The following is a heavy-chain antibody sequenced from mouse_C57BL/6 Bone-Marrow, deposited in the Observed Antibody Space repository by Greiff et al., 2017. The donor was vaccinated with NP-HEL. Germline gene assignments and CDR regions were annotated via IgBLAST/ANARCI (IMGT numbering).Heavy chain of an antibody. D-gene: IGHD1-1*01. CDR3: ARSRVYYYGRGY. CDR1: GYAFTNYL. J-gene: IGHJ3*01. V-gene: IGHV1-54*01. Sequence: QVQLQQSGAELVRPGTSVKVSCKASGYAFTNYLIEWVKQRPGQGLEWIGVINPGSGGTNYNEKFKGKATLTADKSSSTAYMQLSSLTSEDSAVYFCARSRVYYYGRGYWGQGTLVTVSA. CDR2: INPGSGGT.